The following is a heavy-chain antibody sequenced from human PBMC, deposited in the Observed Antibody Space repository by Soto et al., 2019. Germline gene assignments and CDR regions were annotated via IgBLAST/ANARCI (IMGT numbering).Heavy chain of an antibody. CDR2: ISGSGGST. J-gene: IGHJ4*02. CDR3: ASPGEYSYGFYFDY. D-gene: IGHD5-18*01. Sequence: GGSLRLSCAASGFTFSSYAMSWVRQAPGKGLEWVSAISGSGGSTYYADSVKGRFTISRDNSKNTLYLQMNSLRAEDTAVYYCASPGEYSYGFYFDYWGQGTLLTVSS. V-gene: IGHV3-23*01. CDR1: GFTFSSYA.